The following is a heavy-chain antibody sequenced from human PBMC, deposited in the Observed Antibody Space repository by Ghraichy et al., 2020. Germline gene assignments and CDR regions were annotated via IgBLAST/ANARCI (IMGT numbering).Heavy chain of an antibody. V-gene: IGHV3-15*01. Sequence: GGSLRLSCAASGFTFSNAWMSWVRQAPGKGLEWVGRINSKTDGGTRDYAAPVKGRFTISRDDSKNTLYLQMNSLKTEDTAVYFCTTDLKSGSHWYFDLWGRGTLVTVAS. J-gene: IGHJ2*01. CDR1: GFTFSNAW. CDR2: INSKTDGGTR. CDR3: TTDLKSGSHWYFDL. D-gene: IGHD1-26*01.